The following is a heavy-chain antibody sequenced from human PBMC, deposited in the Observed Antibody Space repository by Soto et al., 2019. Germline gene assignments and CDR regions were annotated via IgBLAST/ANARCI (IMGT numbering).Heavy chain of an antibody. CDR2: ISGSGAYT. J-gene: IGHJ6*02. CDR3: ASSSGWRHVVGYKYGLDV. CDR1: GFIFSDY. D-gene: IGHD5-18*01. Sequence: QVQLVESGGGLVKPGGSLRLSCTGSGFIFSDYMTWIRQAPGKGLEWVSYISGSGAYTKYADSVRGRFTISRDNAKNSLCLQIDSLRAEDTDVYYCASSSGWRHVVGYKYGLDVWGQGTTVIVSS. V-gene: IGHV3-11*06.